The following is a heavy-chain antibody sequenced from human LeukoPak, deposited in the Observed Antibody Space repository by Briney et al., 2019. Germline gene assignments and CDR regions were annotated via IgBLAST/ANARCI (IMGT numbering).Heavy chain of an antibody. D-gene: IGHD3-10*01. J-gene: IGHJ6*02. CDR2: INHSGST. V-gene: IGHV4-34*08. CDR1: GFTFSDYY. Sequence: PGGSLRLSCAASGFTFSDYYWSWIRQPPGKGLEWIGEINHSGSTNYNPSLKSRVTISVDTSKNQFSLKLSSVTAADTAVYYCAGLYGSAGMDVWGQGTTVTVSS. CDR3: AGLYGSAGMDV.